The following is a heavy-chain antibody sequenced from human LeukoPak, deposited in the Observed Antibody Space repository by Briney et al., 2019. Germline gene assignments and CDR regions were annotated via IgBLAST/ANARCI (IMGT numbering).Heavy chain of an antibody. J-gene: IGHJ6*03. V-gene: IGHV3-53*01. Sequence: GGSLRLSCAASGFTVSSSYMSWVRQAPGKGLEWVSVIYSGGSTYYADSVMGRFTISRDNSKNTLYLQMNSLRAEDTAVYYCARVKAGYYYYMDVWGKGTTVTVSS. D-gene: IGHD3-10*01. CDR1: GFTVSSSY. CDR3: ARVKAGYYYYMDV. CDR2: IYSGGST.